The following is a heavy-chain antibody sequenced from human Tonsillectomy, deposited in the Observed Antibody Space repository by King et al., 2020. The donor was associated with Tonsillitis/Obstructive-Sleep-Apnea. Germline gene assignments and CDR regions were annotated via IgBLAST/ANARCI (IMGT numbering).Heavy chain of an antibody. CDR2: ISWESGSL. CDR3: AKDMGQHLDLNAFDI. D-gene: IGHD6-13*01. Sequence: QLVQSGGGLVQPGRSLRLSCAASGFSFNDYAMHWGRQAPGKGPEWCAGISWESGSLGYADSVKGRFTISRDNANSSLYLQIASLRAEDTALYYCAKDMGQHLDLNAFDIWGQGTMVTVSS. CDR1: GFSFNDYA. V-gene: IGHV3-9*01. J-gene: IGHJ3*02.